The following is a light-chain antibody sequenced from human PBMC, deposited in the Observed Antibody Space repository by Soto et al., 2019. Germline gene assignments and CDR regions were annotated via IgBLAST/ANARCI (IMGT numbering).Light chain of an antibody. V-gene: IGKV3-20*01. CDR3: QQYGTSPSGT. Sequence: EIALTQSPGTLSLSPGETATLSCRASQSVSSSYLAWYQQRPGQAPRLLIYGASIRAPGIPDRFSGGGSGTDFTLTISGLESADFAVYYCQQYGTSPSGTFGQGTKVEIK. J-gene: IGKJ1*01. CDR2: GAS. CDR1: QSVSSSY.